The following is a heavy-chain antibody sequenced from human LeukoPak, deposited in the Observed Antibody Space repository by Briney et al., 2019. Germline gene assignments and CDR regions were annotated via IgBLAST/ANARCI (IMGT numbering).Heavy chain of an antibody. V-gene: IGHV2-5*02. J-gene: IGHJ4*02. Sequence: SGPTLVNPTQTLTLTCTFSGFSLSTSGVGVGWIRQPPGKALEWLALIYRDDDKRHNPFLKSRLTITKDASKNQVVLTMTNMDPVDTATYYCAHRRSGYNFNDGDFDYWGQGTLVTVSS. CDR2: IYRDDDK. CDR3: AHRRSGYNFNDGDFDY. CDR1: GFSLSTSGVG. D-gene: IGHD3-22*01.